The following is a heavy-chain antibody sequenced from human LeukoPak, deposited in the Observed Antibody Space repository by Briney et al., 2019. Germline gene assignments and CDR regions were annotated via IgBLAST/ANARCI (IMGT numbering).Heavy chain of an antibody. CDR3: ASHTY. J-gene: IGHJ4*02. V-gene: IGHV4-4*09. Sequence: PSETLSLTCTVSGASFSIYYWSWIRQPPGKGLEWIGYIYASGSTSYNPSLKSRVTISVDTSKNQFSLKLTSVAAADTAVYYCASHTYWGQGILVTISS. CDR2: IYASGST. CDR1: GASFSIYY.